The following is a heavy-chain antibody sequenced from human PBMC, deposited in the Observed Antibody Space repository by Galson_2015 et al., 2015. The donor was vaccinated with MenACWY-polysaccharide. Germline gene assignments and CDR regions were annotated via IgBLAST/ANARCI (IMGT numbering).Heavy chain of an antibody. CDR1: GGTFSSYA. J-gene: IGHJ6*02. CDR3: ARGGGGGIVVVPAAPALDGVYYYGMDV. CDR2: IIPIFGTA. V-gene: IGHV1-69*13. D-gene: IGHD2-2*01. Sequence: SVKVSCKASGGTFSSYAISWVRQAPGQGLEWMGGIIPIFGTANYAQKFQGRVTITADESTSTAYMELSSLRSEDTAVYYCARGGGGGIVVVPAAPALDGVYYYGMDVWGQGTTVTVSS.